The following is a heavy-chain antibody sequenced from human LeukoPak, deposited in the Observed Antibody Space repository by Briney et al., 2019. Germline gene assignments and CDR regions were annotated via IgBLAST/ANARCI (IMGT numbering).Heavy chain of an antibody. CDR1: GFTFSSYC. CDR2: ISYDGSNK. CDR3: AKLLTYYDSSSTDY. V-gene: IGHV3-30*18. J-gene: IGHJ4*02. D-gene: IGHD3-22*01. Sequence: AGSLRLSCAASGFTFSSYCMHWIRQAPGKGLEWVAVISYDGSNKYYADSVKGRFTISRDNSKNTLYLQMNSLRAEDTAVYYCAKLLTYYDSSSTDYWGQGTLVTVSS.